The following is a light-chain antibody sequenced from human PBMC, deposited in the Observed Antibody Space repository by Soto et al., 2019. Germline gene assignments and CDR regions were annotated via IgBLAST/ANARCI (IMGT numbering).Light chain of an antibody. V-gene: IGLV1-44*01. J-gene: IGLJ2*01. Sequence: QSVLTQPPSASGTPGQRVTISCSGSSSNIGSNTLNWYQQLPGTAPKLLIYNNNHRPSAVPDRFSGSKSGTSASLAISGLQYEDEADYYYAAWDDSLNGPVFGGGTKLTVL. CDR1: SSNIGSNT. CDR2: NNN. CDR3: AAWDDSLNGPV.